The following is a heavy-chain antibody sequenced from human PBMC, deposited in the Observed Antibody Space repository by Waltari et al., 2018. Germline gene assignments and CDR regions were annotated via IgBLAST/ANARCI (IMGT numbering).Heavy chain of an antibody. CDR3: ARPYYDSSGYWI. CDR2: INAGNGNT. Sequence: QVQLVQSGAEVKKPGASVKVSCKASGYTFTRYAMHWVCQAPGQRLEWMGWINAGNGNTKYSQKFQGRVTITRDTSASTAYMELSSLRSEDTAVYYCARPYYDSSGYWIWGQGTLVTVSS. V-gene: IGHV1-3*01. J-gene: IGHJ4*02. D-gene: IGHD3-22*01. CDR1: GYTFTRYA.